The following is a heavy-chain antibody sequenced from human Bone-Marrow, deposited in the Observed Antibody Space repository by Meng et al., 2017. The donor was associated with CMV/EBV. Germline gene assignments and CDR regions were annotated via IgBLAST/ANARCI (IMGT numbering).Heavy chain of an antibody. CDR1: GGTFSSYA. D-gene: IGHD1-1*01. Sequence: SVKVSCKASGGTFSSYAISWVRQAPGQGLEWMGGIIPIFGTANYAQKFQGRVTITTDESTSTAYMELSSLSSDDTAVYYCATSGTRRYFQHWGKGTLVTVSS. CDR2: IIPIFGTA. CDR3: ATSGTRRYFQH. J-gene: IGHJ1*01. V-gene: IGHV1-69*05.